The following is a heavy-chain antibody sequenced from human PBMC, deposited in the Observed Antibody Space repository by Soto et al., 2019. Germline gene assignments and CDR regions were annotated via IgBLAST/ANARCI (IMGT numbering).Heavy chain of an antibody. CDR1: GYSFTSYW. CDR2: IDPSDSYT. V-gene: IGHV5-10-1*01. D-gene: IGHD3-9*01. Sequence: PGESLKISCKGSGYSFTSYWISWVRQMPGKGLEWMGRIDPSDSYTNYSPSFQGHVTISADKSISTAYLQWSSLKASDTAMYYCARLDYDILTGCSLVYYYGMDVWGQGTTVTVSS. CDR3: ARLDYDILTGCSLVYYYGMDV. J-gene: IGHJ6*02.